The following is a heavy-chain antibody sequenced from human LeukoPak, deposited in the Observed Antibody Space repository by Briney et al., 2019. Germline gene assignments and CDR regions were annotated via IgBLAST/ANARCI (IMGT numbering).Heavy chain of an antibody. J-gene: IGHJ4*02. CDR2: IYHGGDT. V-gene: IGHV4-38-2*02. CDR1: GYSITGGSY. Sequence: PSETLSLTCTVSGYSITGGSYWSWIRQPPGKGLEWIASIYHGGDTYYNPSLKSRLTISVDTSKNQFSLNLNSVTAADTAVYYCARDCSDGNCYLDYWGQGILVTVSS. D-gene: IGHD2-15*01. CDR3: ARDCSDGNCYLDY.